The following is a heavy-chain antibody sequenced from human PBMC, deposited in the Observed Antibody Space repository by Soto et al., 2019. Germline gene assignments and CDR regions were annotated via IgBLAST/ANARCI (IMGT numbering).Heavy chain of an antibody. CDR3: ARVRGYSYGYFYFDY. Sequence: GASVKVSCKASGYTFTSYYMHWVRRAPGQGLEWMGIINPSGGSTSYAQKFQGRVTMTRDTSTSTVYMELSSLRSEDTAVYYCARVRGYSYGYFYFDYWGQGTLVTVSS. D-gene: IGHD5-18*01. J-gene: IGHJ4*02. V-gene: IGHV1-46*01. CDR1: GYTFTSYY. CDR2: INPSGGST.